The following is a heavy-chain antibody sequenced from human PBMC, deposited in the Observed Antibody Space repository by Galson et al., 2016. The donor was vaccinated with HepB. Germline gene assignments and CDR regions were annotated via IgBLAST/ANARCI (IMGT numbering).Heavy chain of an antibody. J-gene: IGHJ3*01. CDR1: GGSISNYY. CDR2: IYSTGST. Sequence: SETLSLTCTVSGGSISNYYWSWIRQPAGKGLEWIGRIYSTGSTNYNPSLKSRVTMSVDTSKNQFSLILSSVNAADTAVYYCARGTPWRAFDFWGQGTMLTVSS. CDR3: ARGTPWRAFDF. V-gene: IGHV4-4*07. D-gene: IGHD1-14*01.